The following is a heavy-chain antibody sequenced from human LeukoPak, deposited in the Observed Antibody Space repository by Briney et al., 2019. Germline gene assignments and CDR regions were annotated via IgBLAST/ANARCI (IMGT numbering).Heavy chain of an antibody. J-gene: IGHJ4*02. CDR1: GGSFSGYY. Sequence: SETLSLTCAVYGGSFSGYYWSWIRQPPGKGLEWIGEINHSGSTNYNPSLKSRVTISVDTPKNQFSLKLSSVTAADTAVYYCARAQSTGVDYWGQGTLVTVSS. CDR3: ARAQSTGVDY. V-gene: IGHV4-34*01. D-gene: IGHD2-2*01. CDR2: INHSGST.